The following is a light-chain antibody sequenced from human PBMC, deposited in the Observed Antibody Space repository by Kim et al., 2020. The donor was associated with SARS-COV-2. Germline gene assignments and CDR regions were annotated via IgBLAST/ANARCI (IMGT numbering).Light chain of an antibody. CDR3: QSYDNSLSGYV. Sequence: TFTITCTGSSSNIGAGYDVHWYQQLPGTAPKLLIYGNSNRPSGVPDRFSGSKSGTSASLAITGLQAEDEADYYCQSYDNSLSGYVFGTGTKVTVL. CDR2: GNS. J-gene: IGLJ1*01. V-gene: IGLV1-40*01. CDR1: SSNIGAGYD.